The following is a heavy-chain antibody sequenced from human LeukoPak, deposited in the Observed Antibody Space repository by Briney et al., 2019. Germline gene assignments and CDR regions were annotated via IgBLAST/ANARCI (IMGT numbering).Heavy chain of an antibody. CDR3: ARGQHSYGYFNGFDY. V-gene: IGHV4-59*01. D-gene: IGHD5-18*01. J-gene: IGHJ4*02. Sequence: SETLSLTCTVSGGSISSYYWNWIRQPPGKGLERIGYIYYSGSTNYNPSLESRVTMSVDTSKNQFSLKLSSVTAADTAVYYCARGQHSYGYFNGFDYWGQGTLVTVSS. CDR1: GGSISSYY. CDR2: IYYSGST.